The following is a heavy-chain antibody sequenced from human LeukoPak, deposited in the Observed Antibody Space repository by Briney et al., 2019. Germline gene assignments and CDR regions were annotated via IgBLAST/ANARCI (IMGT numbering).Heavy chain of an antibody. CDR1: GFTFSTFA. D-gene: IGHD1-26*01. Sequence: GGSLRLSCAASGFTFSTFAMIWVRQPPGKGLEWVSSIFPSGGEIHYADSVKGRFTISRDNSKNTLYLQMNSLRAEDTAVYYCAKGGVYSGSYYSKGGLYYYMDVWGKGTTVTVSS. CDR3: AKGGVYSGSYYSKGGLYYYMDV. V-gene: IGHV3-23*01. J-gene: IGHJ6*03. CDR2: IFPSGGEI.